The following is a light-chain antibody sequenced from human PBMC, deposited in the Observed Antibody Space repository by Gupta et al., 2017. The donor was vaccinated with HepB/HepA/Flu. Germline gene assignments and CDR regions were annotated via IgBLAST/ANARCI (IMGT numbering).Light chain of an antibody. CDR3: LRVGRSGNWL. Sequence: VVAKEPSLSVSPGGTVTITGGLTSGTVSTNHHSNWYQQTPGQSPRTLIYRTTSRSAGVPDRFSGSIFGKTAALTITGAQADDESDYYCLRVGRSGNWLFGGGTKLTVL. CDR2: RTT. CDR1: SGTVSTNHH. J-gene: IGLJ3*02. V-gene: IGLV8-61*01.